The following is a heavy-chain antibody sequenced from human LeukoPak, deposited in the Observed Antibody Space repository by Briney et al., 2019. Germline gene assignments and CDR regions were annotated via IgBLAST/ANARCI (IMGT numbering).Heavy chain of an antibody. V-gene: IGHV4-34*01. J-gene: IGHJ5*02. CDR1: GGSFSGYY. CDR2: INESGTT. Sequence: SETLSLTCAVFGGSFSGYYWTWVRQAPGKGLEWIVEINESGTTNYNASLNNRVTISVDTSKNQFSLKLTSLTAADTAVFYCARALMTLVRGVPRTTWFHPWGQGTLVTVSS. D-gene: IGHD3-10*01. CDR3: ARALMTLVRGVPRTTWFHP.